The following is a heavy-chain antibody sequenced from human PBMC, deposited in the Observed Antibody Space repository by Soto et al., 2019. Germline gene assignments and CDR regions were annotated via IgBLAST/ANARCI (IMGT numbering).Heavy chain of an antibody. CDR2: IWYDGSNK. Sequence: QVQLVESGGGVVQPGRSLRLSCAASGFTFSSYGMHWVRQAPGKGLEWVAVIWYDGSNKYYADSVKGRFTISRDNSKNTLYLQMHSLRAEDTAVYYCARDDAGIYLGAVAGLDYWGQGTLVTVSS. V-gene: IGHV3-33*01. CDR3: ARDDAGIYLGAVAGLDY. CDR1: GFTFSSYG. J-gene: IGHJ4*02. D-gene: IGHD6-19*01.